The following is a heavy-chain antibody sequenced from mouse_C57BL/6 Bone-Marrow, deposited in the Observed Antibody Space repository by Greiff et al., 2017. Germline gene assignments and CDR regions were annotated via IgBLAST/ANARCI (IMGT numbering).Heavy chain of an antibody. Sequence: QVQLQQSGPELVKPGASVKLSCKASGYTFTSYDINWVKQSPGQGLEWIGWIYPRDGSTKYNEKFKGKATLTVDTSSSTAYMELHSLTSEDSAVYFCARRGYDYDLYGYFDVWGTGTTVTVSS. V-gene: IGHV1-85*01. J-gene: IGHJ1*03. CDR2: IYPRDGST. D-gene: IGHD2-4*01. CDR3: ARRGYDYDLYGYFDV. CDR1: GYTFTSYD.